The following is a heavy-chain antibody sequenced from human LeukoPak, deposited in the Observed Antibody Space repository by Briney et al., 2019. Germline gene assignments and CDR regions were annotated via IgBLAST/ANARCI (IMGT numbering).Heavy chain of an antibody. CDR2: IIPIFGTA. J-gene: IGHJ5*02. D-gene: IGHD2-2*01. Sequence: ASVKVSCKASGGTFSSYAISWVRQAPGQGLEWMGGIIPIFGTANYAQKFQGSVTITTDESTSTAYMELSSLRSEDTAVYYCARAQGYCSSTSCHNWFDPWGQGTLVTVSS. CDR3: ARAQGYCSSTSCHNWFDP. V-gene: IGHV1-69*05. CDR1: GGTFSSYA.